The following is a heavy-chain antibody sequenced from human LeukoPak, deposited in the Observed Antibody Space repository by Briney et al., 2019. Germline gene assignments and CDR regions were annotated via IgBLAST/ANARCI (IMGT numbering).Heavy chain of an antibody. CDR3: ARVRAYSDFVGNFDL. CDR1: CGSISSHY. CDR2: IWATGST. D-gene: IGHD4-11*01. Sequence: SETLSLTCTVSCGSISSHYWSWIRQPAGKRLEWIGRIWATGSTVDNPSFRSRLTLSIDRSKSQLSLKLTSMTAADSAVYYCARVRAYSDFVGNFDLWGHGIPVTVSS. V-gene: IGHV4-4*07. J-gene: IGHJ2*01.